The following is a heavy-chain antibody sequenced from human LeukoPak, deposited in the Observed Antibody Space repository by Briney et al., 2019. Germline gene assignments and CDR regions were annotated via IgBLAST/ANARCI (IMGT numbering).Heavy chain of an antibody. D-gene: IGHD2-2*01. J-gene: IGHJ4*02. V-gene: IGHV3-30*04. CDR2: ISHDGSNK. CDR3: ARGFGEPAALTDY. Sequence: GGSLRLSCAASGFTFSSYAMHWVRQAPGKGLEWVAVISHDGSNKNYADSVKGRFTISRDNSKNTLYPQMNSLRGEDTAVYYCARGFGEPAALTDYWGQGTLVTVSS. CDR1: GFTFSSYA.